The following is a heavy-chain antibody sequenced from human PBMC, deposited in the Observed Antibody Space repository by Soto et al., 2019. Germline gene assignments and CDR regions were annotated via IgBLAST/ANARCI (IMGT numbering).Heavy chain of an antibody. CDR2: ISSSNENT. CDR1: GYNFTTYG. CDR3: AVPTSGSYQHAGRY. Sequence: QVQLVQSGPQVKRPGASVKVSCKPSGYNFTTYGITWVRQAPGEGLEWMGWISSSNENTNYAQKFQDRLSMTTDSTTSTAGMELTSLRPDDTAVYYCAVPTSGSYQHAGRYWGQGTLVTVSS. D-gene: IGHD1-26*01. J-gene: IGHJ4*02. V-gene: IGHV1-18*01.